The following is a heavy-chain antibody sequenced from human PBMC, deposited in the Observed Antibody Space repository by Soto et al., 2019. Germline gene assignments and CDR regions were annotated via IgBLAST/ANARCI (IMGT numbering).Heavy chain of an antibody. J-gene: IGHJ4*02. Sequence: SETLSLTCTVSGGSMSSYYWTWLRQSPGRGLEWIGYISYSGSTYYNPSLKSRVTISADTSKNQFSLRMNSMIASDTAVYYCARADPDASVGYWGQGTLVTVSS. CDR1: GGSMSSYY. CDR2: ISYSGST. D-gene: IGHD2-15*01. V-gene: IGHV4-59*01. CDR3: ARADPDASVGY.